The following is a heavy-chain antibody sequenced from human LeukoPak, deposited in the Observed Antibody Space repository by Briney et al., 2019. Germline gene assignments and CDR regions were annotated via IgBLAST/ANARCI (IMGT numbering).Heavy chain of an antibody. Sequence: ASVKVSCKASGYTFTSYGISWVRQAPGQGLEWMGWISAYNGNTNYAQKLQGRVTMPTDTSTSTAYMELRSLRSDDTAVYYCASVITFGGVIVSDAFDIWGQGTMVTVSS. CDR3: ASVITFGGVIVSDAFDI. CDR2: ISAYNGNT. J-gene: IGHJ3*02. V-gene: IGHV1-18*01. D-gene: IGHD3-16*02. CDR1: GYTFTSYG.